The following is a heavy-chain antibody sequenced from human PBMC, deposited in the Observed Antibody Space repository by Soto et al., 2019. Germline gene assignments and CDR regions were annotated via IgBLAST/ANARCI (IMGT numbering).Heavy chain of an antibody. CDR1: GFTFSNYG. CDR3: ARDLTIFGVVIANGMDV. Sequence: EVQLLESGGGLAQPGGSLRLSCAASGFTFSNYGMSWVRQAPGKGLEWVSSMSGSSSMSGSGENTYYADSVKGRFTISRDNSKNTLYLQMNSLRAEDTAVYYCARDLTIFGVVIANGMDVWGQGTTVTVSS. V-gene: IGHV3-23*01. J-gene: IGHJ6*02. D-gene: IGHD3-3*01. CDR2: MSGSGENT.